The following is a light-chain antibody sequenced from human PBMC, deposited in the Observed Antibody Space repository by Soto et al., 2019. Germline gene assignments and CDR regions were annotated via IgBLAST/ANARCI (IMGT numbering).Light chain of an antibody. CDR1: HSVRSN. V-gene: IGKV3-15*01. CDR2: GAS. CDR3: QQYNNWPPTWT. J-gene: IGKJ1*01. Sequence: ELVMTQSPATLSVSPGARAPLSCRARHSVRSNLAWYPQKPGQAPRLLIYGASTRATGIPARFSGSGSGTEFTLTISSLQSEDFAVYYCQQYNNWPPTWTFGQGTRWIS.